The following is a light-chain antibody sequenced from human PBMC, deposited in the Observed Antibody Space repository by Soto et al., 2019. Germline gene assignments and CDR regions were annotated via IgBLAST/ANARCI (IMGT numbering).Light chain of an antibody. CDR1: TSNIESRN. CDR2: DND. J-gene: IGLJ2*01. CDR3: AAWDDSLHVI. V-gene: IGLV1-44*01. Sequence: QSVLTQPPSTSGTPGQRVTISCSGFTSNIESRNINWYQKIPGTAPKLLIYDNDQRPSGVPDRFSGSKSGTSASLAISELQSEDEADYYCAAWDDSLHVIFGGGTKLTVL.